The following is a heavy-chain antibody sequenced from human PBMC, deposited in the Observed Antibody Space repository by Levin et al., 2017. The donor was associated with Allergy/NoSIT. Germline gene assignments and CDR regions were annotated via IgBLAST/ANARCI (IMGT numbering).Heavy chain of an antibody. CDR3: ARVAGYSYGYYFDY. J-gene: IGHJ4*02. CDR1: GGSISSGGYS. CDR2: IYLSGST. V-gene: IGHV4-30-2*01. Sequence: LRLSCAVSGGSISSGGYSWSWIRQPPGKGLEWIGNIYLSGSTNDNPSLKSRVTMSVDRYKNQFSLKLSHVTAADTAVYYCARVAGYSYGYYFDYWGPGTLVTVSS. D-gene: IGHD5-18*01.